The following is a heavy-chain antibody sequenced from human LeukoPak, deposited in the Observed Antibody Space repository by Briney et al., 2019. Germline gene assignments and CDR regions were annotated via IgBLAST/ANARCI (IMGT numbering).Heavy chain of an antibody. CDR3: AKPNIVVVVAAFVY. CDR1: GFTFSSYA. CDR2: ISGSGGST. V-gene: IGHV3-23*01. D-gene: IGHD2-15*01. Sequence: PGGSLRLSCAVSGFTFSSYAMSWVRQAPGKGLEWVSAISGSGGSTYYADSVKGRFTISRDNSKNTLYLQMNSLRAEDTAVYYCAKPNIVVVVAAFVYWGQGTLVTVSS. J-gene: IGHJ4*02.